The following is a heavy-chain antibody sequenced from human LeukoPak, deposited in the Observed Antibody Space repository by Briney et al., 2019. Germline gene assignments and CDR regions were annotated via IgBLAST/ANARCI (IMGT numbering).Heavy chain of an antibody. CDR1: GYSISSDHY. J-gene: IGHJ4*02. CDR3: ARAPRDSSSSNYMRRFDY. V-gene: IGHV4-38-2*01. CDR2: IYHSGST. D-gene: IGHD3-22*01. Sequence: SETLSLTCAVSGYSISSDHYWVWIRQPPGQGLEWTGGIYHSGSTYYNPSLKSRVTMSVDTSKNQFSLKVSSVTAADTAVYYCARAPRDSSSSNYMRRFDYWGQGTLVTVSS.